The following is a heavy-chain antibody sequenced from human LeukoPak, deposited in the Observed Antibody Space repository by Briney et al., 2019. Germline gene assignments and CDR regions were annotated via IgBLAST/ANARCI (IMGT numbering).Heavy chain of an antibody. J-gene: IGHJ6*02. V-gene: IGHV3-30*18. D-gene: IGHD2-2*01. Sequence: GGSLRLSCAASGFTFSSYGMHWVRQAPGKGLEWVVVILYDGSNKYYADSVKGRFNISRDNSKNTLYLQMNSLRAEDTAVYYCAKDHCSSTSCYYYYYGMDVWGQGTTVTVSS. CDR3: AKDHCSSTSCYYYYYGMDV. CDR2: ILYDGSNK. CDR1: GFTFSSYG.